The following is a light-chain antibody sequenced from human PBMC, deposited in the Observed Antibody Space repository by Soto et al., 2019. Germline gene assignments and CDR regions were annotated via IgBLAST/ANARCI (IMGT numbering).Light chain of an antibody. CDR2: AAS. CDR3: QQSYSPPPIT. CDR1: QTISNY. Sequence: DIQMPQSPSSLSASVGDRVTITCRASQTISNYLNWYQKKPGQAPKLLIYAASSLQRGVPSRFSGSGSGTDFTLTIGRLQPEDSATYYCQQSYSPPPITFGQGTRLEIK. V-gene: IGKV1-39*01. J-gene: IGKJ5*01.